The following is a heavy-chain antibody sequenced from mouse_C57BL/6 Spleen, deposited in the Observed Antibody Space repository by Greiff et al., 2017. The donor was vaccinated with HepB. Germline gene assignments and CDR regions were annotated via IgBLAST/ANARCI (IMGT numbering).Heavy chain of an antibody. CDR2: IYPGDGDT. CDR1: GYAFSSSW. J-gene: IGHJ2*01. Sequence: VQGVESGPELVKPGASVKISCKASGYAFSSSWMNWVKQRPGKGLEWIGRIYPGDGDTNYNGKFKGKATLTADKSSSTAYMQLSSLTSEDSAVYFCARGSNYDYFDYWGQGTTLTVSS. D-gene: IGHD2-5*01. CDR3: ARGSNYDYFDY. V-gene: IGHV1-82*01.